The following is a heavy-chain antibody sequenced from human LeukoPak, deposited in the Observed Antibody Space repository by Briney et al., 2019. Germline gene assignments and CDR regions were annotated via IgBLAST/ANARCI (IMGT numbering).Heavy chain of an antibody. Sequence: SSETLSLTCAVYGGSFSGYYWSWIRQPPGKGLEWIAEINHSGSTNYNLSLKSRVTISVDTSKNQFSLKLSSVTAADTAVYYCARGGGYASPIGYWGQGALVTVSS. J-gene: IGHJ4*02. CDR1: GGSFSGYY. CDR3: ARGGGYASPIGY. CDR2: INHSGST. D-gene: IGHD5-12*01. V-gene: IGHV4-34*01.